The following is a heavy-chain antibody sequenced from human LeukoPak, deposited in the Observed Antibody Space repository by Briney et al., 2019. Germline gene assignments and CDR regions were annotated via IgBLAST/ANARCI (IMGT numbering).Heavy chain of an antibody. V-gene: IGHV3-53*01. CDR1: GFIVSSNY. CDR2: IYSGGST. CDR3: ARGVTANELFDN. D-gene: IGHD5-18*01. Sequence: GGSLRLSCAASGFIVSSNYMSWVRQAPGKGLEWVSVIYSGGSTYYADSVKGRFTISRDNSKNTLYLQMNSLRAEDTAVYYCARGVTANELFDNWGQGTLVTVSS. J-gene: IGHJ4*02.